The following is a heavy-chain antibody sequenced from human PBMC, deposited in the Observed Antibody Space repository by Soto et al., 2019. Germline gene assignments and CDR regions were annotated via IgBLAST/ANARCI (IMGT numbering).Heavy chain of an antibody. J-gene: IGHJ6*01. CDR2: ISYDGSNK. CDR3: ARVVLGYCSGGSCYSPTHMDV. CDR1: GFTFSSYA. Sequence: GGSLRLSCAASGFTFSSYAMHWVRQAPGKGLEWVAVISYDGSNKYYADSVKGRFTISRDNSKNTLYLQMNSLRAEDTAVYYCARVVLGYCSGGSCYSPTHMDVWGQGTTVTVSS. D-gene: IGHD2-15*01. V-gene: IGHV3-30-3*01.